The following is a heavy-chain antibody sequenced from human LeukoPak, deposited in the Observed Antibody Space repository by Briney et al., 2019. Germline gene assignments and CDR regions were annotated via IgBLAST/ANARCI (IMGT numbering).Heavy chain of an antibody. D-gene: IGHD5-24*01. CDR1: GYSFTSYW. J-gene: IGHJ4*02. Sequence: GESLKISCEGSGYSFTSYWIAWVRQMPGKGLEWMGIIYPDDSDTRYSPSFQGQVTISADKSIATAYLQWSSLKASDTAMYYCARPVEMATSPFDYWGQGTLVTVSS. V-gene: IGHV5-51*01. CDR2: IYPDDSDT. CDR3: ARPVEMATSPFDY.